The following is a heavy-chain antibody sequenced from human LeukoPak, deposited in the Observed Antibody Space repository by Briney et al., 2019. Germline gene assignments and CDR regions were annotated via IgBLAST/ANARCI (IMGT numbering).Heavy chain of an antibody. J-gene: IGHJ2*01. D-gene: IGHD6-13*01. Sequence: GGSLRLSCATSEFTFSTYAMHWVRQAPGKGLEWVSGINWNGGSTGYADSVKGRFTISRDNAKNSLYLQMNSLRAEDTALYYCARRTAAEDWYFDLWGRGTLVTVSS. CDR2: INWNGGST. V-gene: IGHV3-20*04. CDR1: EFTFSTYA. CDR3: ARRTAAEDWYFDL.